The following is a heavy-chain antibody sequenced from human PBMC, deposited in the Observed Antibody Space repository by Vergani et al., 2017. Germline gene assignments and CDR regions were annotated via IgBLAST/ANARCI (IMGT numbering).Heavy chain of an antibody. J-gene: IGHJ4*02. Sequence: EVQLLESGGGLVQPGGSLRLSCAASGFTFSSYAMSWVRQAPGKGLEWVSAISGSGGSTYYADSVKGRFTISRDNSKNTLYLQMNSLRAEDPAVYYCAKGTNYGSGSLGYWGQGTLVTVSS. CDR3: AKGTNYGSGSLGY. V-gene: IGHV3-23*01. D-gene: IGHD3-10*01. CDR2: ISGSGGST. CDR1: GFTFSSYA.